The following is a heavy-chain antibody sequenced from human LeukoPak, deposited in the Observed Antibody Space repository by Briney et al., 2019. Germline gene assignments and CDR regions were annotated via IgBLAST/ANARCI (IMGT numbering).Heavy chain of an antibody. CDR3: ARVNWQQLVKGGYYFDY. CDR2: IKQDGSEK. Sequence: GGSLRLSCAASGFTFSSYWMSWVRQAPGKGLEWVANIKQDGSEKYYVDSVKGRFTISRDNAKNSQYLQMNSLRAEDTAVYYCARVNWQQLVKGGYYFDYWGQGTLVTVSS. V-gene: IGHV3-7*01. D-gene: IGHD6-13*01. CDR1: GFTFSSYW. J-gene: IGHJ4*02.